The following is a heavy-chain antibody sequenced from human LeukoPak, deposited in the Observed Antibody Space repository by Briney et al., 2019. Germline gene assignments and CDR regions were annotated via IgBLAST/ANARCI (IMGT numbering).Heavy chain of an antibody. J-gene: IGHJ4*02. D-gene: IGHD4-17*01. V-gene: IGHV4-61*02. CDR3: ARAYGDYVDY. CDR2: VYTSGST. Sequence: PSQTLSLTCTVSGGSISSDNYSWSWIRQPAGKGLEWIGRVYTSGSTNYNPSLKSRVTISVDTSKNQFSLKLSSVTAADTAVYYCARAYGDYVDYWGQGTLVTVSS. CDR1: GGSISSDNYS.